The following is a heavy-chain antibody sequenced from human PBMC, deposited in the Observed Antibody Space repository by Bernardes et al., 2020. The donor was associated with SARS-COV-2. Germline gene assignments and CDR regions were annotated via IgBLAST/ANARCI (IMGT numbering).Heavy chain of an antibody. J-gene: IGHJ6*02. CDR1: GFTFSSYW. Sequence: GGSLRLSCAASGFTFSSYWMSWVRQAPGKGLEWVANIKQDGSEKYYVDSVKGRFTISRDNAKNSLYLQMNSLRAEDTAVYYCASGPVGDATQGYYYYGMDVWGQGTTVTVSS. CDR3: ASGPVGDATQGYYYYGMDV. V-gene: IGHV3-7*01. D-gene: IGHD2-15*01. CDR2: IKQDGSEK.